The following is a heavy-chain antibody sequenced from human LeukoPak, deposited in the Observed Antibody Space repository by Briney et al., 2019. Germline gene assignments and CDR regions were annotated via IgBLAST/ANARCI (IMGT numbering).Heavy chain of an antibody. D-gene: IGHD3-22*01. CDR2: ISSSSSTI. V-gene: IGHV3-48*01. J-gene: IGHJ4*02. CDR1: GFTFSSYS. CDR3: ARDRHKYNYDSGGYPPY. Sequence: GGSLRLSCAASGFTFSSYSMLWVRQAPGKGLEWVSYISSSSSTIYNADSVKGRFTISRDNAKNSLYLQMNTLRAEDTAVYYCARDRHKYNYDSGGYPPYWGQGTLVTVSS.